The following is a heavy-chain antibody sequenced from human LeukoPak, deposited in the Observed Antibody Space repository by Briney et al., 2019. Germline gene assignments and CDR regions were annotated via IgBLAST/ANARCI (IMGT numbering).Heavy chain of an antibody. D-gene: IGHD4-17*01. CDR1: GFTFSAYW. V-gene: IGHV3-74*01. CDR3: TRDRRYGGMDV. J-gene: IGHJ6*02. CDR2: TDSDGSDI. Sequence: GGSLRLSCAASGFTFSAYWTHWVRQAPGEGLVWVSRTDSDGSDISYADSVKGRFTMSRDNAKNTLFLQMNSLRVEDTAVYYCTRDRRYGGMDVWGQGTTVTVSS.